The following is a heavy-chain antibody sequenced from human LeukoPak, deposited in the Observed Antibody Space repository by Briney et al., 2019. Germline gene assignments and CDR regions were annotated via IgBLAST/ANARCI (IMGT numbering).Heavy chain of an antibody. J-gene: IGHJ4*02. D-gene: IGHD1-26*01. V-gene: IGHV3-21*01. CDR1: GFHFSSYR. CDR2: ISSSSSYI. CDR3: ASLRRGSYYSDY. Sequence: GALELSFAASGFHFSSYRMNWGRPAPGKGVGWGSSISSSSSYIYYADSVKGRFTISRDNAKNSLYLQMNSLRAEDTAVYYCASLRRGSYYSDYWGQGTLVTVSS.